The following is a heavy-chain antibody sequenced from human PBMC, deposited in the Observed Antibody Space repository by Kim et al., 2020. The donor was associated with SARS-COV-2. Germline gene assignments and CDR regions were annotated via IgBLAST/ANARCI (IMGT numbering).Heavy chain of an antibody. CDR3: ARDPGYYDSSGYPHFDY. V-gene: IGHV1-18*01. CDR2: ISADTGDT. D-gene: IGHD3-22*01. CDR1: GYTFINYG. J-gene: IGHJ4*01. Sequence: ASVKVSCKASGYTFINYGISWVRQAPGQGLEWMGWISADTGDTNYVQKVQGRVTMTTDRSTSTVYMELRSLRVDDTAVYYCARDPGYYDSSGYPHFDYWG.